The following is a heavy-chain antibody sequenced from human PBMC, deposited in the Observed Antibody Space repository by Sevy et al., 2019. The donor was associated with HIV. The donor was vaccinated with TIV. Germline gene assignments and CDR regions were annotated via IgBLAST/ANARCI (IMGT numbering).Heavy chain of an antibody. Sequence: GGSLRLSCAASGFTFSNYGMHWVRQAPGKGLEWVSGISGSGTRTYYADSVKGRFSISRDNSKNRLYLQMNSLRSEDTAIYYCAKGGGGHYDPDEIGYYFYYYNMDVWGKGTTVTVSS. D-gene: IGHD3-22*01. CDR1: GFTFSNYG. V-gene: IGHV3-23*01. CDR2: ISGSGTRT. J-gene: IGHJ6*03. CDR3: AKGGGGHYDPDEIGYYFYYYNMDV.